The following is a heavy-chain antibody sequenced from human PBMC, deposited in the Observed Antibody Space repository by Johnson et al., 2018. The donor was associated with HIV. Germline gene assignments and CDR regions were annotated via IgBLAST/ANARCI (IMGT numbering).Heavy chain of an antibody. V-gene: IGHV3-33*03. CDR3: AKMLDLGDDGSDI. Sequence: QVQLVESGGGVVQPGRSLRLSCAASGFTFSNYGMHWVRQAPGKGLEWVAVIRYDGTNKYYADSVKGRLTISRDNSKNTLYLQMNSLRAEDTAVYYFAKMLDLGDDGSDIWGQGTMVTVAS. CDR2: IRYDGTNK. D-gene: IGHD3/OR15-3a*01. J-gene: IGHJ3*02. CDR1: GFTFSNYG.